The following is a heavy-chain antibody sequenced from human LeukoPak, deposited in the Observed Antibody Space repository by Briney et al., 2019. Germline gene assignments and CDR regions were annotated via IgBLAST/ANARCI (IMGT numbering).Heavy chain of an antibody. CDR2: ITNSGNTT. D-gene: IGHD3-22*01. CDR1: GFILSDYN. CDR3: ARVRDYYDSRGYYFEYFDH. J-gene: IGHJ1*01. Sequence: GGSLRLSCAASGFILSDYNMTWTRQAPGKGLECVAFITNSGNTTNYADSVKGRFTISRDNSKNTLYLQMNSLRAEDTAVYYCARVRDYYDSRGYYFEYFDHWGQGTLVTVSS. V-gene: IGHV3-11*01.